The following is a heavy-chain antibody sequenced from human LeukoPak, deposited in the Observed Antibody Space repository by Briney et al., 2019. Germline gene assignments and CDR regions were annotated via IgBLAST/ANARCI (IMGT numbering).Heavy chain of an antibody. CDR1: GGSISSYY. D-gene: IGHD3-10*01. CDR2: IYYSGNT. CDR3: AREGVAGSGSYGYFHY. Sequence: KPSETLSLTCTVSGGSISSYYWSWIRQPAGKGLEWIGYIYYSGNTNYNPSLKSRVTISVDASKNQFSLKLSSVTAADTAVYYCAREGVAGSGSYGYFHYWGQGTLVTVSS. J-gene: IGHJ4*02. V-gene: IGHV4-59*01.